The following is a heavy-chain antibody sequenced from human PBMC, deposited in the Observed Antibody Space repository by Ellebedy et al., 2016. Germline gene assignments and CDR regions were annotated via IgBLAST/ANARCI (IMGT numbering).Heavy chain of an antibody. J-gene: IGHJ6*02. D-gene: IGHD2-15*01. V-gene: IGHV1-24*01. CDR3: ATDSGGGYCSGGSCHTYYYYGMDV. Sequence: ASVKVSCXVSGYTLTELSMHWVRQAPGKGLEWMGGFDPEDGETIYAQKFQGRVTMTEDTSTDTAYMELSSLRSEDTAVYYCATDSGGGYCSGGSCHTYYYYGMDVWGQGTTVTVSS. CDR2: FDPEDGET. CDR1: GYTLTELS.